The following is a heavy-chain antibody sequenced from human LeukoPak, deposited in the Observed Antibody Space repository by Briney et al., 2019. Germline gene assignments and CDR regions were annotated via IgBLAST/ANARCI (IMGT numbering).Heavy chain of an antibody. D-gene: IGHD3-9*01. J-gene: IGHJ4*02. CDR3: ARDHYDIMTGYYIQGFDY. Sequence: PSETLSLTCTVSGGSISSYYWSWIRQPAGKGLEWIGRIYSSGSTNYNPYLKSRVTMSEDKSKNQVSLKLSSVTAADTAVYYCARDHYDIMTGYYIQGFDYWGQGTLVTVSS. CDR2: IYSSGST. V-gene: IGHV4-4*07. CDR1: GGSISSYY.